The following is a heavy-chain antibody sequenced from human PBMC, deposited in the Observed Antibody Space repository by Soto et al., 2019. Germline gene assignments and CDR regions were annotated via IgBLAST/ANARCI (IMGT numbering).Heavy chain of an antibody. D-gene: IGHD2-2*01. J-gene: IGHJ2*01. V-gene: IGHV1-18*01. CDR3: ARRCSSTWCFDL. CDR2: ISGYNGNT. Sequence: QVQLVQSGAEVKKPGASVKVSCKASGYTFTSYGICWVRQAPGQGLEWMGRISGYNGNTNYAQNLQGRVTMTTDTSTSTVYVELGWWRADDTAVYYCARRCSSTWCFDLWGRCTLFIVSS. CDR1: GYTFTSYG.